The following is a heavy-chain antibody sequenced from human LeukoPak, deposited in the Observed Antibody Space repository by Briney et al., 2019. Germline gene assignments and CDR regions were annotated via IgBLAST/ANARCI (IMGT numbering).Heavy chain of an antibody. J-gene: IGHJ4*02. CDR3: ASIGGFSYGDEGNYFDY. CDR1: GGTFSSYA. Sequence: GSSVKVSCKASGGTFSSYAISWVRQAPGQGLEWMGRIIPIFGTANYAQKFQGRVTITTDESTSTAYMELSSLRSEDTAVYYCASIGGFSYGDEGNYFDYWGQGTLVTVSS. CDR2: IIPIFGTA. D-gene: IGHD5-18*01. V-gene: IGHV1-69*05.